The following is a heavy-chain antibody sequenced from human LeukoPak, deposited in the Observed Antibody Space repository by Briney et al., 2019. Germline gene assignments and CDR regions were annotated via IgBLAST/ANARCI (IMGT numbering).Heavy chain of an antibody. J-gene: IGHJ4*02. D-gene: IGHD3-22*01. CDR2: INHSGST. CDR3: ARVYYYDSSGYPRVFDY. V-gene: IGHV4-34*01. CDR1: GGSFSGYY. Sequence: SETLSLTCAVYGGSFSGYYWSWIRQPPGKGLEWIGEINHSGSTNYNPSLKSRVTISVDTSKNQFSLKLSSVTAADTAVYYCARVYYYDSSGYPRVFDYWGQGTLVTVSS.